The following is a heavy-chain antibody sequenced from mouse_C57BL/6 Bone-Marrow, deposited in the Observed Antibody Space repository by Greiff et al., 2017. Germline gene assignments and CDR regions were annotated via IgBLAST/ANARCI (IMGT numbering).Heavy chain of an antibody. CDR3: ARGRGRWLLKFAY. V-gene: IGHV1-53*01. CDR2: INPSNGGT. D-gene: IGHD2-3*01. Sequence: QVQLQQPGTELVKPGASVKLSCKASGYTFTSYWMHWVKQRPGQGLEWIGNINPSNGGTNYNEKFKCKATLTVDKSSSTADMQLSSLTSEDSAVYYCARGRGRWLLKFAYWGQGTLVTVSA. CDR1: GYTFTSYW. J-gene: IGHJ3*01.